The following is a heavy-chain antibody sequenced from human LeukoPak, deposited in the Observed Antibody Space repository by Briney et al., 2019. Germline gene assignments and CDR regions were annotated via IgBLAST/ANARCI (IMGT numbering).Heavy chain of an antibody. D-gene: IGHD3-9*01. CDR2: IKSISDGETT. J-gene: IGHJ1*01. CDR1: RFPFSIAW. CDR3: TTLWLVPEH. Sequence: GGSLRHSCVVSRFPFSIAWMNWVRQAPGKGLECVGRIKSISDGETTDYAAPVKGRFTISRDDSKSTLYLQMHSLRTEDTAVYYCTTLWLVPEHWGQGTLVTVSS. V-gene: IGHV3-15*01.